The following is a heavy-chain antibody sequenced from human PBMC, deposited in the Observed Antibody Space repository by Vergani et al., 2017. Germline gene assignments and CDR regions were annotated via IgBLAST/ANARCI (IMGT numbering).Heavy chain of an antibody. CDR3: ARDPRSGDYYYGMDV. CDR1: GYTFRNYG. Sequence: QVQLVQSGAEVKKPGASVKVSCEGSGYTFRNYGISWVRQAPGEGLEWMGRIIPILGIANYAQKFQGRVTITADKSTSTAYMELSSLRSEDTAVYYCARDPRSGDYYYGMDVWGQGTTVTVSS. CDR2: IIPILGIA. D-gene: IGHD6-25*01. V-gene: IGHV1-69*04. J-gene: IGHJ6*02.